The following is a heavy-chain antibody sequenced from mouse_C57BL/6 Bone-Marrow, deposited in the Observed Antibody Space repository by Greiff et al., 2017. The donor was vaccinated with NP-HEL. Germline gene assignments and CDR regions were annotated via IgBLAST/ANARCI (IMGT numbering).Heavy chain of an antibody. V-gene: IGHV1-52*01. Sequence: VQLQQPGAELVRPGSSVKLSCKASGYTFTSYWMHWVKQRPIQGLEWIGNIDPSDSETHYNQKFKDKATLTVDKSSSTAYMQLSSLTSEDSAVYYCARQIYDGYYLYFDYWGKGTTLTVSS. CDR3: ARQIYDGYYLYFDY. D-gene: IGHD2-3*01. CDR1: GYTFTSYW. J-gene: IGHJ2*01. CDR2: IDPSDSET.